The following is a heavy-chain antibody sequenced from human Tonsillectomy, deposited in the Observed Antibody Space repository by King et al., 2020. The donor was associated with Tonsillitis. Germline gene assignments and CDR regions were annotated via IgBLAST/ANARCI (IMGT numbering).Heavy chain of an antibody. V-gene: IGHV3-43*02. J-gene: IGHJ6*03. D-gene: IGHD1-26*01. CDR2: ISGDGGST. CDR3: AKDSSGSYYTSYMDV. Sequence: VQLVESGGGVVQPGGSLRLSCAASGFTFDDYAMHWVRHAPGKGLEWVSLISGDGGSTYYADSVKGRFTISRDNSKNSLYLQMNSLRTEDTALYYCAKDSSGSYYTSYMDVWGKGTTATVSS. CDR1: GFTFDDYA.